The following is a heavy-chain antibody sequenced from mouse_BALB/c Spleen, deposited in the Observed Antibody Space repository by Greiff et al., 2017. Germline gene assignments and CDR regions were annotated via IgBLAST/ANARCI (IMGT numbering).Heavy chain of an antibody. V-gene: IGHV5-6*01. D-gene: IGHD1-3*01. CDR3: ARQGKLRGAMDD. J-gene: IGHJ4*01. CDR2: ISSGGSYT. Sequence: EVQRVESGGDLVKPGGSLKLSCAASGFTFSSYGMSWVRQTPDKRLEWVATISSGGSYTYYPDSVKGRFTISRDNTKNTLYLQMSSLKSEDTAMYYCARQGKLRGAMDDWGQGTSVTVSS. CDR1: GFTFSSYG.